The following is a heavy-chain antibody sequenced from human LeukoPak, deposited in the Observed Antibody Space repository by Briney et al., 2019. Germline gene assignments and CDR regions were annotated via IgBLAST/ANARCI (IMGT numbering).Heavy chain of an antibody. CDR2: IYYSGST. V-gene: IGHV4-39*07. CDR3: TSDGSDYFDS. CDR1: GGSISSSSYY. J-gene: IGHJ4*02. Sequence: SETLSLTCTVSGGSISSSSYYWGWIRQPPGKGLEWIGSIYYSGSTYYNPSLKSRVTISVDTSKNQFSLKLSSVTAADTAVYYCTSDGSDYFDSWGQGTLVTVAS. D-gene: IGHD5-12*01.